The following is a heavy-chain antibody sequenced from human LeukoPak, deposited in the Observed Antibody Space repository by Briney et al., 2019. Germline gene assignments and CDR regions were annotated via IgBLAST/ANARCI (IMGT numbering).Heavy chain of an antibody. CDR1: GFTFSSHA. V-gene: IGHV3-23*01. CDR3: AKEEDYDSSGCIDY. D-gene: IGHD3-22*01. Sequence: PGGSLRLSCAASGFTFSSHAMSWVRQAPGKGLEWVSAISGSGGSTYYADSVKGRFTISRDNSKNTLYLQMNSLRAEDTAVYYCAKEEDYDSSGCIDYWGQGTLVTVSS. CDR2: ISGSGGST. J-gene: IGHJ4*02.